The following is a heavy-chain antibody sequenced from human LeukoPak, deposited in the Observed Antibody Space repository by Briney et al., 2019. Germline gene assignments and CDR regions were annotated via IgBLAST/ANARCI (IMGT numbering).Heavy chain of an antibody. CDR2: IFYSGTT. J-gene: IGHJ4*02. CDR3: ARDYGRGYFAY. D-gene: IGHD3-16*01. V-gene: IGHV4-39*02. CDR1: GGSINSTTYY. Sequence: SETLSLTCTVSGGSINSTTYYWAWIRQPPGRGLEWVGSIFYSGTTYFNPSLKGRITMSVDTSKKQFSLKLKSVTAADMAVYFCARDYGRGYFAYWGQGTLVTVSS.